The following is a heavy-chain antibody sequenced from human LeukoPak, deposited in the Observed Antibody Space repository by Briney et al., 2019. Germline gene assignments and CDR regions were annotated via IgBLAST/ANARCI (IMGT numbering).Heavy chain of an antibody. D-gene: IGHD3-22*01. Sequence: KPSETLSLTCTVSGGSISSSSYYWGWIRQPPGKGLEWIGSIYYSGSTYYNPSLKSRVTISVDTSKNQFSLKLSSVTAADTAVYYCARSYYDSSGSITASWFDPRGQGTLVTVSS. CDR1: GGSISSSSYY. J-gene: IGHJ5*02. V-gene: IGHV4-39*07. CDR3: ARSYYDSSGSITASWFDP. CDR2: IYYSGST.